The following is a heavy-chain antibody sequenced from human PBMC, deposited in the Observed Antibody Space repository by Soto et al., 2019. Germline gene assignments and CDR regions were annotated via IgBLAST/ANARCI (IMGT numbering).Heavy chain of an antibody. CDR2: IYYSGST. CDR3: AREAPYLWFCP. Sequence: PSETLSLTCTVSGGSISSGDYYWSWIRQPPGKGLEWIGYIYYSGSTYYNPSLKSRVTISVDTSKNQFSLKLSSVTAADTAVYYCAREAPYLWFCPWGQGTLVTVSS. CDR1: GGSISSGDYY. J-gene: IGHJ5*02. V-gene: IGHV4-30-4*01. D-gene: IGHD3-10*01.